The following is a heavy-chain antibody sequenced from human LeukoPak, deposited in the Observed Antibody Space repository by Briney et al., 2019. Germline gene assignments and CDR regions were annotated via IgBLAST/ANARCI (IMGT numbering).Heavy chain of an antibody. Sequence: ASVKVSCKASGGTFSSYAVSWVRQAPGQGLEWMGGIIPIFGTANYAQKFQGRVTITTDESTSTAYMELSSLRSEDTAVHYCARGLIEMATKDWGQGTLVTVSS. J-gene: IGHJ4*02. CDR2: IIPIFGTA. CDR3: ARGLIEMATKD. D-gene: IGHD5-24*01. V-gene: IGHV1-69*05. CDR1: GGTFSSYA.